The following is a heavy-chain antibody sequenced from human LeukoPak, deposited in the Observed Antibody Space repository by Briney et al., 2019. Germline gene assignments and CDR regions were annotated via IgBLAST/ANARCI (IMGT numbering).Heavy chain of an antibody. CDR3: AKSPLSIAAAGTQDY. J-gene: IGHJ4*02. CDR2: ISYDGSNK. V-gene: IGHV3-30-3*02. D-gene: IGHD6-13*01. Sequence: GGSLRLSCAASGFTFSSYAMHWVRQAPGKGLEWVAVISYDGSNKYYADSVKGRFTISRDNSKNTLYLQMNSLRAEDTAVYYCAKSPLSIAAAGTQDYWGQGTLVTVSS. CDR1: GFTFSSYA.